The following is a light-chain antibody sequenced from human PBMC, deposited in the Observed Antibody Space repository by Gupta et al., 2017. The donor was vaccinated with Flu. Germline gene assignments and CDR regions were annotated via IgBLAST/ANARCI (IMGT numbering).Light chain of an antibody. CDR2: FKSDGSD. Sequence: QLVLPHSPSASASLGASAQPPCTPSSGYSSSATAWHQQQPGKGPRDLMKFKSDGSDSKGDVIPGRFSGSSSGSARSLSISRREEEEEADYYCQTGDSGNDVVFGGGTKLTVL. V-gene: IGLV4-69*01. CDR1: SGYSSSA. CDR3: QTGDSGNDVV. J-gene: IGLJ2*01.